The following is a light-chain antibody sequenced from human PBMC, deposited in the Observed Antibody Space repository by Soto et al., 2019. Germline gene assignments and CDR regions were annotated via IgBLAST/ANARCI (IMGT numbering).Light chain of an antibody. J-gene: IGKJ5*01. Sequence: DIQMTQSPSSLSASVGDRITITCRASQDISNYLAWYQQKPGKVPKLLIYSAPTLQSGVPSRFSGSGSGTDFPLTISSLHPEDVAAYFCQKYNSALIFGQGTRLEI. V-gene: IGKV1-27*01. CDR3: QKYNSALI. CDR1: QDISNY. CDR2: SAP.